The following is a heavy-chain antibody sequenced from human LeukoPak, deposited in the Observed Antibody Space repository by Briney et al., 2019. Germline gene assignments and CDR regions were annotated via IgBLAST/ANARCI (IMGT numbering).Heavy chain of an antibody. CDR3: ARDATTVTEGYFDY. CDR2: ISAYNGNT. V-gene: IGHV1-18*01. D-gene: IGHD4-17*01. J-gene: IGHJ4*02. Sequence: ASVKDSCKASGYTFTSYGISWVRQAPGQGLEWMGWISAYNGNTNYAQKLQGRVTMTTDTSTSTAYMELRSLRSDDTAVYYCARDATTVTEGYFDYWGQGTLVTVSS. CDR1: GYTFTSYG.